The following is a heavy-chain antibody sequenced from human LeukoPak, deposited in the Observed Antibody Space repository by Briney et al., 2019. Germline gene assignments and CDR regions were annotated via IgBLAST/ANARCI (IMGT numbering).Heavy chain of an antibody. CDR2: IYYSGST. D-gene: IGHD1-26*01. J-gene: IGHJ4*02. V-gene: IGHV4-59*08. CDR3: ATFDVGASTFDY. CDR1: GVSISSYY. Sequence: PSETLSLTCTGSGVSISSYYWSWIRQPPGKGLDGIGYIYYSGSTNYNPSLKSRFTISVDTSNHQFCLKLSSVTAPDTAVYYCATFDVGASTFDYWGQGTLVTVSS.